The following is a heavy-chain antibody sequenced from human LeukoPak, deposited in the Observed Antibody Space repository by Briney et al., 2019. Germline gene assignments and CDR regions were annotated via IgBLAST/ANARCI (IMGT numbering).Heavy chain of an antibody. V-gene: IGHV4-61*01. Sequence: SETLSLTCTVSGGSVSSGSPYWGWIRQPPGKGLEWIGYSHYSGSTNYNPSLKSRVTISVDTSKNQFSLKLSSVTAADTAVYYCARGGSYYYGSGSYYAWGQGTLVTVSS. CDR3: ARGGSYYYGSGSYYA. J-gene: IGHJ5*02. CDR1: GGSVSSGSPY. D-gene: IGHD3-10*01. CDR2: SHYSGST.